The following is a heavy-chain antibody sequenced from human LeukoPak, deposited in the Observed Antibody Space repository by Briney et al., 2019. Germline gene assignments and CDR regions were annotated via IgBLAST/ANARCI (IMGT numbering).Heavy chain of an antibody. CDR3: AGSRLSAEYFQF. J-gene: IGHJ1*01. CDR1: GFTVSGNY. V-gene: IGHV3-66*01. CDR2: IYSGGNT. Sequence: GGSQRLSCEASGFTVSGNYMNWIRQAPGKGLEWVSVIYSGGNTYYADSVKGRFSISRDNSKNTLYLQMNSLGVEDTAVYYCAGSRLSAEYFQFWGQGTLVAVSS.